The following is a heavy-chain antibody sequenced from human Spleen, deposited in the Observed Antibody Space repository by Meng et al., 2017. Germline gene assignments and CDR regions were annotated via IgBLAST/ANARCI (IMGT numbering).Heavy chain of an antibody. V-gene: IGHV3-30*04. D-gene: IGHD6-19*01. J-gene: IGHJ3*02. CDR3: AREGIAVDDAFDI. CDR2: ISYDGSNK. CDR1: GFTFSSYA. Sequence: GESLKISCAASGFTFSSYAMHWVRQAPGKGLEWVAVISYDGSNKYYADSVKGRFTISRDNSKNTLYLQMNSLRAEDTSVYYCAREGIAVDDAFDIWGQGTMVTVSS.